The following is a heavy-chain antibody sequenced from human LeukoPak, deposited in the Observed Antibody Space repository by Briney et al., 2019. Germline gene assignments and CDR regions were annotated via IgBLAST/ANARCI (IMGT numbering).Heavy chain of an antibody. Sequence: SETLSLTCTVSGSSITRGDYWGWIRQPPGKGLEWIGAIYHSGSTYYNPSLKSRVAISVDTSKNQFSLRPTSVSAADTAVYYCARSAPYYYHYVDVWGTGTTVTVSS. CDR3: ARSAPYYYHYVDV. J-gene: IGHJ6*03. V-gene: IGHV4-38-2*02. CDR2: IYHSGST. CDR1: GSSITRGDY.